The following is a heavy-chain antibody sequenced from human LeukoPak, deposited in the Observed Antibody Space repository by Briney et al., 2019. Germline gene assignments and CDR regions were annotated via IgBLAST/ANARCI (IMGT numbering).Heavy chain of an antibody. Sequence: ASVKVSCKASGYTFTGYYMHWVRQAPGQGLEWMGWINPNSGGTNYAQKFQGRVTMTRDTSISTAYMELSRLRSDDTAVYYCARVGGRGYYGSGDDAFDIWGQGTMVTVSS. D-gene: IGHD3-10*01. CDR3: ARVGGRGYYGSGDDAFDI. V-gene: IGHV1-2*02. CDR2: INPNSGGT. J-gene: IGHJ3*02. CDR1: GYTFTGYY.